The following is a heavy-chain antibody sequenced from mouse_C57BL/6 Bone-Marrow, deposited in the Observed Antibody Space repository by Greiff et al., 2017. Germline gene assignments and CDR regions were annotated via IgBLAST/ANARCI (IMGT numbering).Heavy chain of an antibody. V-gene: IGHV8-12*01. CDR3: ARRAYIEGYAMDY. J-gene: IGHJ4*01. CDR1: GFSLSTSGMG. CDR2: IYWDDDK. D-gene: IGHD1-3*01. Sequence: QVTLKESGPGILQSSQTLSLTCSFSGFSLSTSGMGVSWIRQPSGKGLEWLAHIYWDDDKRYNPSLKSRLTISKDTSRNQVFLKITSVDTADTATYCCARRAYIEGYAMDYWGQGTSVTVSS.